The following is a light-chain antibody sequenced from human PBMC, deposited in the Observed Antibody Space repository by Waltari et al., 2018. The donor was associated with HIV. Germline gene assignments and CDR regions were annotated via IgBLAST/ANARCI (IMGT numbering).Light chain of an antibody. J-gene: IGLJ1*01. CDR1: SPNIGRNP. V-gene: IGLV1-44*01. Sequence: QSVVTQPPSASGTPGQRVTTSCSGSSPNIGRNPFHWYQQHPGTAPKLLIYSNNQRPSGVPDRFSGSKSGTSASLAISGLQSEDEADYYCAAWDDSLNGNVFGTGTKVTVL. CDR3: AAWDDSLNGNV. CDR2: SNN.